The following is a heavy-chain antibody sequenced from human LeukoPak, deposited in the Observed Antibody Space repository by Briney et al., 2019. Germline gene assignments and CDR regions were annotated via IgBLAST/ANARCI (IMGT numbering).Heavy chain of an antibody. CDR1: GVSISSSSYY. CDR2: IYYSGST. CDR3: ATIALAGTFDY. V-gene: IGHV4-39*07. Sequence: SETLSLTCTVSGVSISSSSYYWGWLRQPPGKGLEWIGSIYYSGSTYYNPSLKSRVTISVDTSKNQFSLKLSSVTAADTAVYYCATIALAGTFDYWGQGTLVTVSS. D-gene: IGHD6-19*01. J-gene: IGHJ4*02.